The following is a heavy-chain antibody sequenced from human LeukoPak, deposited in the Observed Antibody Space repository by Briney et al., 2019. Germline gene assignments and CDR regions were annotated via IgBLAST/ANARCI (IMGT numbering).Heavy chain of an antibody. J-gene: IGHJ6*03. CDR2: INPSGGST. CDR3: ARGATMIVVVITSRDYMDV. D-gene: IGHD3-22*01. V-gene: IGHV1-46*01. CDR1: GYTFTSYY. Sequence: ASVKVSCKASGYTFTSYYMHWVRQAPGQGLEWMGIINPSGGSTSYAQKFQGRVTMTRDMSTSTVYMELSSLRSEDTAVYYCARGATMIVVVITSRDYMDVWGKGTTVTVSS.